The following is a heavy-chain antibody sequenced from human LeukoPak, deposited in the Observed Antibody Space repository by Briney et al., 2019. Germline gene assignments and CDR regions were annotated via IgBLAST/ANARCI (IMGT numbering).Heavy chain of an antibody. V-gene: IGHV4-30-4*01. CDR1: GVSISSGDYY. D-gene: IGHD5-18*01. CDR3: ARSGYTYGTNWFDP. J-gene: IGHJ5*02. Sequence: SQTLSLTCTVSGVSISSGDYYWRWIRQPPGKGLEWIGYIYYSGYTYYNPSLKSRITISVDTSKNQFSLKLSSVTAADTAVYYCARSGYTYGTNWFDPWGQGTLVTVSS. CDR2: IYYSGYT.